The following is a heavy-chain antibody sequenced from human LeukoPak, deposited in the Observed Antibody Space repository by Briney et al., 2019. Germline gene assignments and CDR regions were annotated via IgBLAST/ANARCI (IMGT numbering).Heavy chain of an antibody. CDR3: ARDRAPSGFYLGDFYY. CDR2: ISISSSYT. D-gene: IGHD3-22*01. CDR1: GFTLSDYY. Sequence: PGGSLRLSCAASGFTLSDYYMSWIRQAPRQALEWVSYISISSSYTKYADSVKGRFTISRDNAKKSLYLQMNSLRADDSAVYYCARDRAPSGFYLGDFYYWGQGALVTVSS. V-gene: IGHV3-11*05. J-gene: IGHJ4*02.